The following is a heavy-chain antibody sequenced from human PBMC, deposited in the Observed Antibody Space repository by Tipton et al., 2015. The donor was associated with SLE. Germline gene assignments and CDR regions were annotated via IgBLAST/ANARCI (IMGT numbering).Heavy chain of an antibody. CDR2: MNPNSGNT. CDR1: GYTFTSYH. CDR3: AIAVAGTLFFDY. J-gene: IGHJ4*02. Sequence: QLVQSGPEVKKPGASVKVSCKASGYTFTSYHITWVRQASGQGLEWMGWMNPNSGNTGYAQNFQDRLTMTRNTSMSTAYMELSSLRSDDAAVYYCAIAVAGTLFFDYWGQGALVTVSS. V-gene: IGHV1-8*01. D-gene: IGHD6-19*01.